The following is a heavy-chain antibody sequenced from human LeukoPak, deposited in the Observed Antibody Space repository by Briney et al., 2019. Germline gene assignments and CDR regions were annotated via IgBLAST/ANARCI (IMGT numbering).Heavy chain of an antibody. D-gene: IGHD4-17*01. CDR2: FYRGDST. CDR1: GFTVSSSY. V-gene: IGHV3-53*01. CDR3: AREDSLPDYGEAYYFDY. J-gene: IGHJ4*02. Sequence: PGGSLRLSCAASGFTVSSSYMYWVRQAPGKGLEWVSFFYRGDSTYYAESVRGRFTISRDNSKNTLYLLMNSLIPEDTAVYYCAREDSLPDYGEAYYFDYWGQGTLVTVSS.